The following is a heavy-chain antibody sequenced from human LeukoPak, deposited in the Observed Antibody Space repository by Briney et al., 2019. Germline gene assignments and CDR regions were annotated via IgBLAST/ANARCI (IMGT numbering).Heavy chain of an antibody. D-gene: IGHD3-10*01. CDR1: GFTFSSYA. CDR3: ANLFGELSSY. CDR2: ISYDGSNK. V-gene: IGHV3-30*18. J-gene: IGHJ4*02. Sequence: PGGSLRLSCAASGFTFSSYAMSWVRQAPGKGLEWVAVISYDGSNKYYADSVKGRFTISRDNSKNTLYLQMNSLRAEDTAVYYCANLFGELSSYWGQGTLVTVSS.